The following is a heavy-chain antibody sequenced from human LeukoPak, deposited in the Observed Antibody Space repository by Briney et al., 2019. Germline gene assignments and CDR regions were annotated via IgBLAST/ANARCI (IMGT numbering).Heavy chain of an antibody. V-gene: IGHV5-51*01. CDR3: ARLVQMPQGYFDH. CDR1: GDSFSSYW. CDR2: IFPGDSDT. J-gene: IGHJ4*02. Sequence: GESLKISCEVSGDSFSSYWIAWVRQKPGKGLEWMGIIFPGDSDTRYSPSFQGQVTISDDKSINTAYLQWSSLKASDAARYYCARLVQMPQGYFDHWGQGTLVSVSS. D-gene: IGHD5-24*01.